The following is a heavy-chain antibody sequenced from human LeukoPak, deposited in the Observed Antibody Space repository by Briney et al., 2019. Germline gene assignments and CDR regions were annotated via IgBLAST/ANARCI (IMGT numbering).Heavy chain of an antibody. J-gene: IGHJ3*01. V-gene: IGHV4-39*07. CDR1: GGSISSSSYY. D-gene: IGHD2-2*02. CDR2: IYYSGST. CDR3: ARAVPATIDAFDL. Sequence: SETLSLTCTVSGGSISSSSYYWGWIRQPPGKGLEWIGSIYYSGSTYYNPSLKSRVTISVDTSKNQFSLKLSSVTAADTAVYFCARAVPATIDAFDLWGQGTMVTVSS.